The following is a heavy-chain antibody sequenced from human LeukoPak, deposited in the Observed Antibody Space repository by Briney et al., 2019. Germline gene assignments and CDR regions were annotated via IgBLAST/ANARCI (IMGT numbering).Heavy chain of an antibody. V-gene: IGHV3-72*01. CDR3: ARGRKSFDL. CDR1: GFAFSNYF. Sequence: PAGSLTLSCAASGFAFSNYFMDWVRQAPGQGLEWVGRARHKANRYTQEYAASVKGRVTISRDDSRNPLDLQMNSLKTEGTAVYYCARGRKSFDLWGQGTLVSVPS. CDR2: ARHKANRYTQ. J-gene: IGHJ4*02.